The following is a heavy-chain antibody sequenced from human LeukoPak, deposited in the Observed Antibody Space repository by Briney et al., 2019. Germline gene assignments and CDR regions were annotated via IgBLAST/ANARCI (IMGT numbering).Heavy chain of an antibody. V-gene: IGHV4-38-2*01. CDR2: IFHDGTT. Sequence: SETLSLTCSVSGYSISSGYYWGWIRQPPGKGLEWIGTIFHDGTTYYNPSLKSRVTISVEKSKNQFSLRLNFVTAADTAVYYCARTIDDFRSGYYLALGYWGRGTLVTVSS. CDR1: GYSISSGYY. J-gene: IGHJ4*02. CDR3: ARTIDDFRSGYYLALGY. D-gene: IGHD3-3*01.